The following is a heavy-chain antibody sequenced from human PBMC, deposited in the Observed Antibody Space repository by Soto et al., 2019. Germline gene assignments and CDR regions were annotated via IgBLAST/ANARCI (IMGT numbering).Heavy chain of an antibody. D-gene: IGHD1-1*01. CDR1: GFVFTNYV. V-gene: IGHV3-30-3*01. CDR3: AASRTSPTGSPIDY. Sequence: QVQLVESGGGVVQPGGSLTLSCASSGFVFTNYVIHWVRQAPGLEWLSVVSIDGDTTLYADSVEGRFTISRDNSKNTVFLQMNTLKIEDTAVYRCAASRTSPTGSPIDYWGQGTLVAVSS. CDR2: VSIDGDTT. J-gene: IGHJ4*02.